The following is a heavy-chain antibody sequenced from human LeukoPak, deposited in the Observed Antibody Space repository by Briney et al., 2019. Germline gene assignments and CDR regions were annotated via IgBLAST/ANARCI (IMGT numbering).Heavy chain of an antibody. CDR3: ARDVGATYYMDV. CDR2: IYYSGST. CDR1: GGSIRSYY. J-gene: IGHJ6*03. Sequence: SATLSLTCTVSGGSIRSYYWSWIRQPPGKGLEWIGYIYYSGSTNYNPSLKSRVTISVDTSKNQFSLKLTSVTAADTAVYYCARDVGATYYMDVWGKGTTVTVSS. D-gene: IGHD1-26*01. V-gene: IGHV4-59*01.